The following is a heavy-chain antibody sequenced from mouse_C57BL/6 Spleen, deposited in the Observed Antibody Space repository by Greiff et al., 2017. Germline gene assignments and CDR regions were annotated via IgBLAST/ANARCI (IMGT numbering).Heavy chain of an antibody. CDR3: ARLGQGAMDY. CDR2: ISSGSSTI. J-gene: IGHJ4*01. Sequence: DVQLVESGGGLVKPGGSLKLSCAASGFTFSDYGMHWVRQAPEKGLEWVAYISSGSSTIYYADTVKGRFTISRDNAKNTLFLQMTSLRSEDTAMYYCARLGQGAMDYWGQGTSVTVSS. D-gene: IGHD4-1*01. CDR1: GFTFSDYG. V-gene: IGHV5-17*01.